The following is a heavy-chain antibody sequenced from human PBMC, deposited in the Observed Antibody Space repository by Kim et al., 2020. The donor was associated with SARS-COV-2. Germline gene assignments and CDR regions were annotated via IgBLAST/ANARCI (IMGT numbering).Heavy chain of an antibody. D-gene: IGHD2-2*01. CDR2: IGTAGDT. J-gene: IGHJ3*02. Sequence: GGSLRLSCAASGFTFSSYDMHWVRQATGKGLEWVSAIGTAGDTYYPGSVKGRFTISRENAKNSLYLQMNSLRAGDTAVYYCARALSTYCSSTSCYYSAFDIWGQGTMVTVSS. V-gene: IGHV3-13*01. CDR3: ARALSTYCSSTSCYYSAFDI. CDR1: GFTFSSYD.